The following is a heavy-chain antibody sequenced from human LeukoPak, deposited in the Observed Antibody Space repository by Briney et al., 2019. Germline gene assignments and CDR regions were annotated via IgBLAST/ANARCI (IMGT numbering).Heavy chain of an antibody. CDR3: VRGTYEVVGATWGDYYYYMDV. D-gene: IGHD1-26*01. CDR2: IKQVGSVK. V-gene: IGHV3-7*01. CDR1: GFTFSSYL. Sequence: GGALRLSCAASGFTFSSYLMSWVRQAPGRGLEWVANIKQVGSVKYYVDSMKGRFTISRDNAKNSLYLQMNSTRAEGTAVYYCVRGTYEVVGATWGDYYYYMDVWGKGTTVTVSS. J-gene: IGHJ6*03.